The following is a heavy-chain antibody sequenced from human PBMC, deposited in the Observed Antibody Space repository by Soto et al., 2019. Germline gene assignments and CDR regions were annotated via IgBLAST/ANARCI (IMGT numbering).Heavy chain of an antibody. J-gene: IGHJ4*02. CDR1: GGSISSSNW. D-gene: IGHD3-9*01. CDR3: ARGYFDWLYYFDY. Sequence: PSETLSLTCAVSGGSISSSNWWSWVRQPPGKGLEWIGEIYHSGSTNYNPSLKSRVTISVDKSKNQFPLKLSSVTAADTAVYYCARGYFDWLYYFDYWGQGTLVTVSS. CDR2: IYHSGST. V-gene: IGHV4-4*02.